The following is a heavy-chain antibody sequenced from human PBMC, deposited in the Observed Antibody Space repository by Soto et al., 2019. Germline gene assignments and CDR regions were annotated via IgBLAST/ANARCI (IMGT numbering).Heavy chain of an antibody. CDR3: AKDRMGRSGRLAAAGAFDY. J-gene: IGHJ4*02. D-gene: IGHD6-13*01. Sequence: HPXGSLRLSCDASGXTFSSYAMSWVRQAPGKGLEWVSSITGSGGGTYYADSVKGRFTRSRDNSKNTLYLQMNSLRAEYTAVYYFAKDRMGRSGRLAAAGAFDYWGQGTLVTVSS. CDR2: ITGSGGGT. CDR1: GXTFSSYA. V-gene: IGHV3-23*01.